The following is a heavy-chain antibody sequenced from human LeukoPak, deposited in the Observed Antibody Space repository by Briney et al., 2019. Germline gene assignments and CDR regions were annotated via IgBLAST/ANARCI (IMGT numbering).Heavy chain of an antibody. J-gene: IGHJ4*02. Sequence: PSETLSLTCAVYGGSFSGYYWSWIRQPPGKGLEWIGEINHSGSTNYNPSLKSRVTISIDTSKNQFSLKLSSATAADTAVYYCATLQGYCSGGSCPGSDYWGQGTLVTVSS. V-gene: IGHV4-34*01. CDR1: GGSFSGYY. CDR3: ATLQGYCSGGSCPGSDY. D-gene: IGHD2-15*01. CDR2: INHSGST.